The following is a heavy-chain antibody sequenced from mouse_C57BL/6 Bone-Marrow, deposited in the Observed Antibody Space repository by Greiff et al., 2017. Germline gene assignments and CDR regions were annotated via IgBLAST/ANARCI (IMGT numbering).Heavy chain of an antibody. D-gene: IGHD2-3*01. CDR1: GFNIKDDY. CDR3: TRWFYFDY. V-gene: IGHV14-4*01. CDR2: IDPENGDT. Sequence: EVHLVESGAELVRPGASVKLSCTASGFNIKDDYMHWVKQRPEQGLEWIGWIDPENGDTEYASKFQGKATITADTSSNTAYLQLSSLTSEDTAVYYCTRWFYFDYWGQGTTLTVSS. J-gene: IGHJ2*01.